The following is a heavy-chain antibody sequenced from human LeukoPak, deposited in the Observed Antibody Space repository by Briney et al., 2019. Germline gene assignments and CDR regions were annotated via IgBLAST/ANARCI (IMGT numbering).Heavy chain of an antibody. CDR2: IRYDGSNK. CDR3: ARPDILTGSYFDY. V-gene: IGHV3-30*02. Sequence: QSGGSLRLSCAASGFTFSSYGMHWVRQAPGKGLEWVAFIRYDGSNKYYADSVKGRFTISRDNSKNTLYLQMNNLRAEDTAVYYCARPDILTGSYFDYWGQGTLVTVSS. CDR1: GFTFSSYG. D-gene: IGHD3-9*01. J-gene: IGHJ4*02.